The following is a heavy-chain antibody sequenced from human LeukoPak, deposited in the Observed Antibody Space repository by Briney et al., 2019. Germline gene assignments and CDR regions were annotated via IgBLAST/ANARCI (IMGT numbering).Heavy chain of an antibody. CDR2: INHSGST. Sequence: SETLSLTCAVYGGSFSGYYWSWIRQPPGKGLEWIGEINHSGSTNYNPSLKSRVTISVDTSKNQFSLTLSSVTAADTAVCYCARLESAAAGNRWFDPWGQGILVTVSS. CDR3: ARLESAAAGNRWFDP. V-gene: IGHV4-34*01. CDR1: GGSFSGYY. J-gene: IGHJ5*02. D-gene: IGHD6-13*01.